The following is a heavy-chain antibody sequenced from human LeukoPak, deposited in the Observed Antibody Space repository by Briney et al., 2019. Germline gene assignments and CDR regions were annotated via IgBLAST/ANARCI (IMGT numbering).Heavy chain of an antibody. CDR1: GGSTSSSNW. Sequence: SETLSLTCAVSGGSTSSSNWWSWVRQPPGKGLEWIGEIYHSGSTNYNPSLKSRVTISVDKSKNQFSLKLSSVTAADTAVYYCASSSGDCGSGSYYYWAQRTLVTVSS. J-gene: IGHJ4*02. D-gene: IGHD3-10*01. CDR2: IYHSGST. CDR3: ASSSGDCGSGSYYY. V-gene: IGHV4-4*02.